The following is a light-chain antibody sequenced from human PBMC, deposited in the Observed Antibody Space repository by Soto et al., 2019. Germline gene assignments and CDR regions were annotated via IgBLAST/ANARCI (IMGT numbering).Light chain of an antibody. Sequence: QSVLTQPPSASGTPGQRVTISCSGSTSDIGNNAVNWYQQLPGTAPKLLIYRTDQRPSGVPDRFSGSRSGTSASLAISGLQSEDEANYYCASWDDSLNGPVFGGGTKLTVL. CDR3: ASWDDSLNGPV. CDR2: RTD. J-gene: IGLJ3*02. CDR1: TSDIGNNA. V-gene: IGLV1-44*01.